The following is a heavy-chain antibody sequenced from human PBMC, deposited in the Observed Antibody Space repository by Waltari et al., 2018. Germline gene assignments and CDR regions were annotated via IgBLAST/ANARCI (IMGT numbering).Heavy chain of an antibody. Sequence: LQLQESGPGLVKPSETLSLTCTVSGGSISSSSYYWGWIRQAPGKGLEWVSSISSSSSYRYYADSVKGRFTISRDNAKNSLYLQMNSLRAEDTAVYYCARGEAGDGYTLDYWGQGTLVTVSS. D-gene: IGHD3-16*01. J-gene: IGHJ4*02. CDR2: ISSSSSYR. V-gene: IGHV3-21*01. CDR1: GGSISSSS. CDR3: ARGEAGDGYTLDY.